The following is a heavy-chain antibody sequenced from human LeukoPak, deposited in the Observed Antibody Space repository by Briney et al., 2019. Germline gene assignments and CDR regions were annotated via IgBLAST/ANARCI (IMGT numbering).Heavy chain of an antibody. D-gene: IGHD3-22*01. Sequence: SETLSLTCTVSGGSISSDYWSWIRQPPGRGLEWIGYIYTDGSTNYNPSLKSRVTISVDTSKNQFALKLSSVTAADTAVYYCAKSYYDYSTYYPYYFNLWGQGALVTVSS. V-gene: IGHV4-4*09. CDR1: GGSISSDY. CDR3: AKSYYDYSTYYPYYFNL. CDR2: IYTDGST. J-gene: IGHJ4*02.